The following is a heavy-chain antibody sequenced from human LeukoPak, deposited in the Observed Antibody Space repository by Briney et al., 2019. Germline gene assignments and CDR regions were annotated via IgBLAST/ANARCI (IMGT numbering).Heavy chain of an antibody. CDR3: ARDLWAVAGTRYGMDV. J-gene: IGHJ6*02. CDR2: ISSSSSYI. V-gene: IGHV3-21*01. CDR1: GFTFSSYG. D-gene: IGHD6-19*01. Sequence: PGGSLRLSCAASGFTFSSYGMNWVRQAPGKGLEWVSSISSSSSYIYYADSVKGRFTISRDNAKNSLYLQMNSLRAEDTAVYYCARDLWAVAGTRYGMDVWGQGTTVTVSS.